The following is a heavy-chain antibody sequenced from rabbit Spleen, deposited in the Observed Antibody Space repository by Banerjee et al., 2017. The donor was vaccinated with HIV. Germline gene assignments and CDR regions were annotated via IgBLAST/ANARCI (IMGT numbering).Heavy chain of an antibody. CDR2: IDPIFGRT. J-gene: IGHJ4*01. CDR3: VREVAAKFSL. V-gene: IGHV1S8*01. CDR1: GLDDSGYG. Sequence: QKQLVESGGGLVQPGGSLKLSCKASGLDDSGYGVSWVRQAPGKGLEWIGYIDPIFGRTYYASWVNGRFTISSHNAQNTLYLQLNSLTAADTATYFCVREVAAKFSLWGPGTLVTVS. D-gene: IGHD4-1*01.